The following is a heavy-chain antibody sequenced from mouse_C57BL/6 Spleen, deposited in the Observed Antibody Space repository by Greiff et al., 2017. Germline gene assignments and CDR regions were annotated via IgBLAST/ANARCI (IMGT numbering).Heavy chain of an antibody. Sequence: VQLQQSGPELVKPGASVKISCKASGYTFTDYYMNWVKQSHGKSLEWIGDINPNNGGTSYNQKFKGKATLTVDKSSSTAYMELRSLTSEDSAVYYCARGAIMVTTHYYAMDYWGQGTSVTVSS. V-gene: IGHV1-26*01. J-gene: IGHJ4*01. CDR3: ARGAIMVTTHYYAMDY. CDR2: INPNNGGT. CDR1: GYTFTDYY. D-gene: IGHD2-1*01.